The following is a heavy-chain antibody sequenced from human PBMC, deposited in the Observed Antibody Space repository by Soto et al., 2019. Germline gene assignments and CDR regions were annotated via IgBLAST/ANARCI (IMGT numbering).Heavy chain of an antibody. J-gene: IGHJ3*02. Sequence: ASVKVSCQASGYTFTSYYMHWGRQAPGQRFEWMGIINPSGGSTSYAQKFQGRVTMTRDTSTSTVYMELSSLRSEDTAVYYCASLPLVAAAEAPDAFDIWGQGTMVTVSS. D-gene: IGHD6-13*01. CDR1: GYTFTSYY. V-gene: IGHV1-46*01. CDR2: INPSGGST. CDR3: ASLPLVAAAEAPDAFDI.